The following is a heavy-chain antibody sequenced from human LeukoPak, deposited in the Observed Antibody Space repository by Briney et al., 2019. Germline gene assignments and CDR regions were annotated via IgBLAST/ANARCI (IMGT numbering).Heavy chain of an antibody. CDR2: IYYSGST. V-gene: IGHV4-39*07. Sequence: SETLSLTCTVSGGSISSSSYYWGWIRQPPGKGLEWIGSIYYSGSTYYNPSLKSRVTISVDRSKNQFSLKLSSVTAADTAVYYCARGDIVGATAFDYWGQGTLVTVSS. J-gene: IGHJ4*02. CDR1: GGSISSSSYY. CDR3: ARGDIVGATAFDY. D-gene: IGHD1-26*01.